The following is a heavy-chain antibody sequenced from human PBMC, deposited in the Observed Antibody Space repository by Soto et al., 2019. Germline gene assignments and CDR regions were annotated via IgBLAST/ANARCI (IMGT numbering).Heavy chain of an antibody. CDR2: IYPGDSDT. D-gene: IGHD2-15*01. J-gene: IGHJ6*02. CDR3: ARQKYCSGGSCYFHSIYYYGMDV. Sequence: ESLKISCKGSGYSFTSYWIGWVRQMPGKGLEWMGIIYPGDSDTRYSPSFQGQVTISADKSISTAYLQWSSLKASDTAMYYCARQKYCSGGSCYFHSIYYYGMDVWGQGTTVTVSS. V-gene: IGHV5-51*01. CDR1: GYSFTSYW.